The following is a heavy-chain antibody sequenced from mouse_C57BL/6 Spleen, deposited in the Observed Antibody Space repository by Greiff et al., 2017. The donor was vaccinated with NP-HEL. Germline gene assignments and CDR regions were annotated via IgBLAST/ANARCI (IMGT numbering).Heavy chain of an antibody. J-gene: IGHJ3*01. CDR3: AIYGYDGNAY. Sequence: EVQLVESGGGLVQPGGSLSLSCAASGFIFTDCYMSWVRQPPGKALEWLGFIRHTANGYTTEYRASVKGRFTISRDNSQSILYLQMNALRAEDSATCYSAIYGYDGNAYRGQGTLVTVSA. D-gene: IGHD2-2*01. CDR1: GFIFTDCY. V-gene: IGHV7-3*01. CDR2: IRHTANGYTT.